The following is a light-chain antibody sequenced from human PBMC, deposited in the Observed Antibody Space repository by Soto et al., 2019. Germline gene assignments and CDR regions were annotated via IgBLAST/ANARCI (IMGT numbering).Light chain of an antibody. CDR1: QSVSSN. Sequence: EIVMTQSPATLSVSPGERATLSCRASQSVSSNLAWYQQKPGQAPRLLISGASTRATGIPARFSGSGSGTEFNLTISRLQSEDFAVYYCQQYNNWPMYTFGQGTKLEIK. V-gene: IGKV3-15*01. J-gene: IGKJ2*01. CDR3: QQYNNWPMYT. CDR2: GAS.